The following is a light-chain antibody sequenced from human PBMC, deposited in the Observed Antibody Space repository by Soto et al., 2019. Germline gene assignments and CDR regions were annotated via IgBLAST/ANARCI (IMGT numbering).Light chain of an antibody. CDR1: QSISSW. Sequence: DIQMTQSPSTLSASVGDRVTITCRASQSISSWLAWYQQKPGKAPKLLIYKASSLESGVPSRFSGSGSVTEFTLTIRSLQPDDFATYYCQQYNFLTFGGGTKVEIK. CDR2: KAS. J-gene: IGKJ4*01. V-gene: IGKV1-5*03. CDR3: QQYNFLT.